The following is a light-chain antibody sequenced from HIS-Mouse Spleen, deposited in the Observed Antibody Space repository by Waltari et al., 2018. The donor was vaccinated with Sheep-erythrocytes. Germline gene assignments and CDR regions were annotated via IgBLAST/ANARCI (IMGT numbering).Light chain of an antibody. CDR3: QQYDNLLT. Sequence: DIQMTQSPSSLSASVGDRVTITCQACQDISNYLNWYQQKPGKAPKLLIYDASNLETGVPSRFSGSGSGTDFTFTISSLQPEDIATYYCQQYDNLLTFGGGTK. J-gene: IGKJ4*01. V-gene: IGKV1-33*01. CDR2: DAS. CDR1: QDISNY.